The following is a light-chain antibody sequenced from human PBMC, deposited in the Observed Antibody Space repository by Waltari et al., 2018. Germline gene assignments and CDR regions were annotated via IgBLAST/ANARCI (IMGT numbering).Light chain of an antibody. CDR2: GVS. J-gene: IGKJ1*01. V-gene: IGKV3-20*01. Sequence: EIVLTQSPDTLPLSPGERATLTCRASQSLNRALAWYQQKPGQAPRLLIYGVSTRATGIPDRFSGSGSGADFSLTITRLEPEDFAVYYCQHYLRLPVAFGQGTKVDIK. CDR1: QSLNRA. CDR3: QHYLRLPVA.